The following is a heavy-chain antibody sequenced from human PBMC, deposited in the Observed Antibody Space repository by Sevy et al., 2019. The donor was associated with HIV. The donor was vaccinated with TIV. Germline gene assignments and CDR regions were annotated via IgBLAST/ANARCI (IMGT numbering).Heavy chain of an antibody. V-gene: IGHV1-69*13. Sequence: SVKVSCKASGRTFRNYALSWVRQAHGQVLEWMGGIIPMFETANYVQKFQGRVTITADESTNTAYMELSSLRSEDTAIYYCARSISWYASFDSWGQGTLVTVSS. CDR1: GRTFRNYA. J-gene: IGHJ4*02. D-gene: IGHD6-13*01. CDR3: ARSISWYASFDS. CDR2: IIPMFETA.